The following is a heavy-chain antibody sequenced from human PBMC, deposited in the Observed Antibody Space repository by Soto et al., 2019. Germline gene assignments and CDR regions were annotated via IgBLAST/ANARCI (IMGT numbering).Heavy chain of an antibody. CDR2: IKQDGSEK. V-gene: IGHV3-7*03. Sequence: PGGSLRLSCAASGFILTSYWMTWVRQAPGKGLEWVAIIKQDGSEKYYADSVKGRSTISRDSAKNSLNLQMNSLRAEDTAVYYRARDSTYCGDDCYTGWAFDYWGQVLLVTVSS. CDR1: GFILTSYW. J-gene: IGHJ4*02. D-gene: IGHD2-21*02. CDR3: ARDSTYCGDDCYTGWAFDY.